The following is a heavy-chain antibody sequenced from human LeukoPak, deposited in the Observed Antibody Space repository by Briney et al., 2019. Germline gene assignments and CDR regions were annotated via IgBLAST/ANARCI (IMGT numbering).Heavy chain of an antibody. D-gene: IGHD3-16*02. J-gene: IGHJ6*03. CDR2: IKQDGSEK. CDR3: ARALGRYRYYMDV. V-gene: IGHV3-7*01. Sequence: GGSLRLSCAASGFTFSSYWMSWVRQAPGKGLEWVANIKQDGSEKYYVDSVRGRFTISRDSAQNSLYLQMNSLRAEDTAVYYCARALGRYRYYMDVWGKGTTVTVSS. CDR1: GFTFSSYW.